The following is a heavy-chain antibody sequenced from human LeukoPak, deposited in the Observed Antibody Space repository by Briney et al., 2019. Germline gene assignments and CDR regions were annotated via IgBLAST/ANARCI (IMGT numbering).Heavy chain of an antibody. CDR1: GGSFSGYY. J-gene: IGHJ5*02. D-gene: IGHD2-15*01. CDR3: ARAGYCSGGSCYSRAKWFDP. Sequence: PSETLSLTCAVYGGSFSGYYWSWIRQPPGKGLEWIGEINHSGSTNYNPSLKSRVTISVDTSKNQFSLKLSSVTAADTAVYYCARAGYCSGGSCYSRAKWFDPWGQGTLVTVSS. V-gene: IGHV4-34*01. CDR2: INHSGST.